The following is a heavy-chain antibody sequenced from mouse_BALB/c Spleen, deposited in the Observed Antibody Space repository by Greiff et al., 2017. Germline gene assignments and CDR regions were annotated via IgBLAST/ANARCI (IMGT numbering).Heavy chain of an antibody. D-gene: IGHD2-3*01. CDR1: GFTFSSYT. V-gene: IGHV5-12-2*01. J-gene: IGHJ4*01. Sequence: EVQLQESGGGLVQPGGSLKLSCAASGFTFSSYTMSWVRQTPEKRLEWVAYISNGGGSTYYPDTVKGRFTISRDNAKNTLYLQMSSLKSEDTAMYYCARHGGYSTYAMDYWGQGTSVTVSS. CDR3: ARHGGYSTYAMDY. CDR2: ISNGGGST.